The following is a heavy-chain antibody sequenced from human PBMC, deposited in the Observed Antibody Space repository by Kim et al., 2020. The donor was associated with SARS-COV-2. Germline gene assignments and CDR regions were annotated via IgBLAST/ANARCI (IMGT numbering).Heavy chain of an antibody. Sequence: GGSLRLSCAASGFTFYDYAMHWVRQAPGKGLEWVSLISGDGGSTYYADSVKGRFTISRDNSKNSLYLQMNSLRTEDTALYYCAKDYKYYDFWRGIRGYYYYGMYGWGQGTTVTVSS. J-gene: IGHJ6*02. V-gene: IGHV3-43*02. CDR2: ISGDGGST. CDR3: AKDYKYYDFWRGIRGYYYYGMYG. CDR1: GFTFYDYA. D-gene: IGHD3-3*01.